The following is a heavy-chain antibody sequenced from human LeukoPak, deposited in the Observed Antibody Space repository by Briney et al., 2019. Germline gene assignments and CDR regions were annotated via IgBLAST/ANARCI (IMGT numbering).Heavy chain of an antibody. V-gene: IGHV3-48*03. J-gene: IGHJ6*03. CDR2: ISSSGSTI. Sequence: GGSLRLSCAASGFTFSSYEMNWVRQAPGQGLEWVSYISSSGSTIYYADSVKGRFTISRDNAKNSLYLQMNSLRAEDTAVYYCAREGYYYYYMDAWGKGTTVTVSS. CDR1: GFTFSSYE. CDR3: AREGYYYYYMDA.